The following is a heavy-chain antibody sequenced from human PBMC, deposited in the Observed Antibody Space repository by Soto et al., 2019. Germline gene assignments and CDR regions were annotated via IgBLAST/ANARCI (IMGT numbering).Heavy chain of an antibody. V-gene: IGHV3-30-3*01. CDR1: GFTFSSYA. Sequence: QVQLVESGGGVVQPGRSLRLSCAASGFTFSSYAMHWVRQAPGKGLEWVAVISYDGSNKYYADSVKGRFTISRDNSKNTLYLQMNSLRAEDTAVYSCARGSWWLDYWGQGTLVTVSS. D-gene: IGHD2-15*01. CDR3: ARGSWWLDY. CDR2: ISYDGSNK. J-gene: IGHJ4*02.